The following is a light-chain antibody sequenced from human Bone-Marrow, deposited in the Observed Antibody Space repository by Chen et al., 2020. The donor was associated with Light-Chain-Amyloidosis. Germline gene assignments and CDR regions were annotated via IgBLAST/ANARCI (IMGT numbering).Light chain of an antibody. V-gene: IGLV3-21*02. Sequence: SYVRTQPSSVSAAPAQTPTHACGGNNIGSTSVHWYQQPPGQAPLLVVYDDSDRPSGIPERLSGSNSGNTATLTISRVEAGDEADYYCQVWDRSSDRPVFGGGTKLTVL. CDR3: QVWDRSSDRPV. CDR2: DDS. CDR1: NIGSTS. J-gene: IGLJ3*02.